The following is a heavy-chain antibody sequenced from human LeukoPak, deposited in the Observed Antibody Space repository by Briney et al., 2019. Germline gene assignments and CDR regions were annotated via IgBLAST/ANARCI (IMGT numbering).Heavy chain of an antibody. D-gene: IGHD2-15*01. Sequence: ASVKVSCKASGGTFSSYAISWVRQAPGQGLEWMGRIIPILGIANYAQKFQGRVTITADKSTSTAYMELSSLRSEDTAVYYCARDSRNWRYCSGGSCHFQHWGQGTLVTVSS. J-gene: IGHJ1*01. CDR3: ARDSRNWRYCSGGSCHFQH. CDR2: IIPILGIA. CDR1: GGTFSSYA. V-gene: IGHV1-69*04.